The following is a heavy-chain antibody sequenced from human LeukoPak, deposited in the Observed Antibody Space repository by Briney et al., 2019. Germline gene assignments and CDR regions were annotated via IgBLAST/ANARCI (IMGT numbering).Heavy chain of an antibody. V-gene: IGHV3-30*02. CDR3: AKDFGRAATLGSWFDP. D-gene: IGHD2-15*01. Sequence: GGSLRLSCAASGSTFSSYGMHWVRQAPGKGLEWVAFIRYDGSNKYYADSVRGRFTISRDNSKNTLYLQMNSLRAEDTAVYYCAKDFGRAATLGSWFDPWGQGTLVTVSS. CDR2: IRYDGSNK. J-gene: IGHJ5*02. CDR1: GSTFSSYG.